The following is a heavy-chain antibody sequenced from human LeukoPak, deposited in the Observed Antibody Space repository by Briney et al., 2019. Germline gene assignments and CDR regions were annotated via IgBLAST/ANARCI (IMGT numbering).Heavy chain of an antibody. Sequence: PSETLSLTCTVSGGSISSYYWSWIRQPPGKGLEWIGYIYYSGSTNYNPSLKSRVTISVDTSKNQFSLKLSSVTAADTAVYYCATTGIVGATFDYWGQETLVTVSS. CDR1: GGSISSYY. CDR2: IYYSGST. V-gene: IGHV4-59*01. J-gene: IGHJ4*02. D-gene: IGHD1-26*01. CDR3: ATTGIVGATFDY.